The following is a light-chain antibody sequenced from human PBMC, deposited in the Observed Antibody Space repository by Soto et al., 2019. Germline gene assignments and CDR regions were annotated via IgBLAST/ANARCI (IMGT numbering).Light chain of an antibody. V-gene: IGLV2-14*01. CDR2: EVY. CDR1: SNDIGGYNY. J-gene: IGLJ3*02. CDR3: SSYTTNHTRV. Sequence: QSALTQPASVSGSPGQSITFSCTGTSNDIGGYNYVSWFQHHPDKAPKLIIYEVYDRHSGVSNRFSGSKSGNTASLTISGLQPEDEADYYCSSYTTNHTRVFGGGTKLTVL.